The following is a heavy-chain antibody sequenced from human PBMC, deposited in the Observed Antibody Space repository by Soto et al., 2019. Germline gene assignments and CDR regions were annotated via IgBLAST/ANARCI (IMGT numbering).Heavy chain of an antibody. D-gene: IGHD3-10*01. CDR1: GFTFSSYG. J-gene: IGHJ6*02. Sequence: GGSLRLSCAASGFTFSSYGMHWVRQAPGKGLEWVAVIWYDGSNKYYADSVKGRFTISRDNSKNTLFLQMKRLTVDDTAIYYCAAPRDEYGSGVSWFTYGMDIWGQGTTVTVSS. V-gene: IGHV3-33*01. CDR3: AAPRDEYGSGVSWFTYGMDI. CDR2: IWYDGSNK.